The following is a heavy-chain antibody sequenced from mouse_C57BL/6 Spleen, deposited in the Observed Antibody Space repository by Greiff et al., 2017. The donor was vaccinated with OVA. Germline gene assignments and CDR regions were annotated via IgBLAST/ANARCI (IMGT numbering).Heavy chain of an antibody. D-gene: IGHD2-14*01. CDR1: GYAFTNYL. V-gene: IGHV1-54*01. CDR3: ARGELVRGYGMDY. J-gene: IGHJ4*01. CDR2: INPGSGGT. Sequence: QVQLQQSGAELVRPGTSVKVSCKASGYAFTNYLIEWVKQRPGQGLEWIGVINPGSGGTNYNEQFKGKATLTADNSSSTAYMQLSSLTSEDSADYVGARGELVRGYGMDYWGKGTSVTVSS.